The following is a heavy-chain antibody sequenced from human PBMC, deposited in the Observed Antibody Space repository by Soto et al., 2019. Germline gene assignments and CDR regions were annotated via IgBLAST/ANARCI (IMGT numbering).Heavy chain of an antibody. V-gene: IGHV4-61*01. D-gene: IGHD3-9*01. J-gene: IGHJ6*02. CDR3: ARDTPLTGYSRDYYYGMDV. Sequence: QVQLQESGPGLVKPSETLSLTCTVSGGSVSSGSCYWSWIRQPPGKGLEWIGYIYYSGSTNYNPSLKSRVTISVDTSKNQFSLKLSSVTAADTAVYYCARDTPLTGYSRDYYYGMDVWGQGTTVTVSS. CDR2: IYYSGST. CDR1: GGSVSSGSCY.